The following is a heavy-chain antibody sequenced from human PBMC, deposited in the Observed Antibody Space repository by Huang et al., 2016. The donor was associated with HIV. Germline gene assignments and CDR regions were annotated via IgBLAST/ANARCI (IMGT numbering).Heavy chain of an antibody. CDR3: ARHFSYYDSSGYTPWDAFDI. CDR1: GGSITSSSYY. V-gene: IGHV4-39*01. J-gene: IGHJ3*02. Sequence: QLQLQGSGPGLVKPSETLSLTCTVSGGSITSSSYYWGWIRQPPGKGLEWVGSIYYRGGTEYNPSLKSRVTVSVDTSKNQFSLKLSSVTAADTAVYYCARHFSYYDSSGYTPWDAFDIWGQGTMVTVSS. CDR2: IYYRGGT. D-gene: IGHD3-22*01.